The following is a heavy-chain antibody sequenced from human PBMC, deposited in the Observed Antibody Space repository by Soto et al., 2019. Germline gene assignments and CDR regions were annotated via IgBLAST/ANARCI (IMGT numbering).Heavy chain of an antibody. V-gene: IGHV3-9*01. Sequence: DVQLVESGGGLVQPGRSLRLSCAASGFTFDDYAMHWVRQAPGKGLEWVSGISWNSGSIGYADSVKGRFTISRDNAKNSLYLQMNSLRAEDTALYYCAKPVTDYYYYYYMDVWGKGTTVTVSS. D-gene: IGHD4-4*01. CDR1: GFTFDDYA. J-gene: IGHJ6*03. CDR2: ISWNSGSI. CDR3: AKPVTDYYYYYYMDV.